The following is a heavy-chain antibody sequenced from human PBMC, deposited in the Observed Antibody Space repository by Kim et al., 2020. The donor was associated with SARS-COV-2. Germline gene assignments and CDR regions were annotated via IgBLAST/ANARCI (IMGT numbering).Heavy chain of an antibody. V-gene: IGHV3-11*01. J-gene: IGHJ4*02. D-gene: IGHD3-10*01. CDR3: AREARGILWFGELLGYFDY. CDR2: ISSSGSTI. Sequence: GGSLRLSCAASGFTFSDYYMSWIRQAPGKGLEWVSYISSSGSTIYYADSVKGRFTISRDNAKNSLYLQMNSLRAEDTAVYYCAREARGILWFGELLGYFDYWGQGTLVTVSS. CDR1: GFTFSDYY.